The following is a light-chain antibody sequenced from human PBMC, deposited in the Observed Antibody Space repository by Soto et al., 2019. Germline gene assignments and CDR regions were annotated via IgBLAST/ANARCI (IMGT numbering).Light chain of an antibody. Sequence: EVELTQSPATLSLSPGERATLSCRASQSVHNALAWYQQKPGQAPRLLIYDASNRATGIPARFSGSGFGTDFTLTISSLEPEDVAVYYCQQYNTWHFGPGTTVDFK. CDR3: QQYNTWH. CDR1: QSVHNA. V-gene: IGKV3-11*01. J-gene: IGKJ3*01. CDR2: DAS.